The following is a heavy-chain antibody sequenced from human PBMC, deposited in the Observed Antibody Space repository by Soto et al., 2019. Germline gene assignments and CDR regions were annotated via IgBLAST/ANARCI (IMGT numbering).Heavy chain of an antibody. Sequence: QAGGSLRLSCAASGFTVSSNYMSWVRQAPGKGLEWVSVIYSGGSTYYADSVKGRFTISRDNSKNTLYLQMNSLRAEDTAVYYCASGLRRGSGSIPYGMDVWGQGTTVTVSS. CDR2: IYSGGST. J-gene: IGHJ6*02. CDR1: GFTVSSNY. D-gene: IGHD3-10*01. V-gene: IGHV3-53*01. CDR3: ASGLRRGSGSIPYGMDV.